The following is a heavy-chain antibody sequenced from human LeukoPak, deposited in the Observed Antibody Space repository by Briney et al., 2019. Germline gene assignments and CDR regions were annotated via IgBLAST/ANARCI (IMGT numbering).Heavy chain of an antibody. J-gene: IGHJ3*02. V-gene: IGHV1-18*01. CDR1: GYTFTSYG. Sequence: GASVKVSCKASGYTFTSYGISWVRQAPGQGLEWMGWLSAYNGSTNYAQKLQGRVTMTTDTPTSTAYMELRSLRSDDTAVYYCARDLNYVLKAFDIWGQGTMVTVSS. CDR3: ARDLNYVLKAFDI. D-gene: IGHD3-10*02. CDR2: LSAYNGST.